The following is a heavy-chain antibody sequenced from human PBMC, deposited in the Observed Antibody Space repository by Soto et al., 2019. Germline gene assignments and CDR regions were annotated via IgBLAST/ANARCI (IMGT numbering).Heavy chain of an antibody. CDR3: ALTYYDFWSGTPPIYYYYGMDV. D-gene: IGHD3-3*01. CDR1: GYPFTSYG. J-gene: IGHJ6*02. CDR2: ISAYNGNT. Sequence: VXSVKVSCNASGYPFTSYGISWVRQAPGQGLEWMGWISAYNGNTNYAQKLQGRVTMTTDTSTSTAYMELRSLRSDDTAVYYCALTYYDFWSGTPPIYYYYGMDVWGQGTTVTVSS. V-gene: IGHV1-18*04.